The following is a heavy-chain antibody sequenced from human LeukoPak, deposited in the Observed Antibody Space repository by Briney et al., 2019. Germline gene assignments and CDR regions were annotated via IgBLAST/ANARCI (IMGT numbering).Heavy chain of an antibody. V-gene: IGHV3-64*01. D-gene: IGHD2-2*02. J-gene: IGHJ4*02. CDR3: AREFCDTNNCYKAALAY. Sequence: GGSLRLSCAASGFSFSTHTMHWVRQAPGKGLEYVSAITSNGDSKYYASSVKGRFTISRDNYKNTLYLQMVSLTTEDVALYYCAREFCDTNNCYKAALAYWGQGTLVPVSS. CDR2: ITSNGDSK. CDR1: GFSFSTHT.